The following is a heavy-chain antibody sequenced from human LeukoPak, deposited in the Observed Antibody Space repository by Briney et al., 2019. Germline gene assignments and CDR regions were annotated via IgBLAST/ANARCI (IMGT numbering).Heavy chain of an antibody. CDR2: IYYSGST. D-gene: IGHD5-18*01. V-gene: IGHV4-59*08. Sequence: PSETLSLTCTVSGGSISSYYWSWIRQPPGKGLEWIGYIYYSGSTNYNPSLKSRVTISVDTSKNQFSLKLSSVTAADTAVYYCARLTIGPRISGSIRGIPWFDPWGQGTLVTVSS. CDR3: ARLTIGPRISGSIRGIPWFDP. J-gene: IGHJ5*02. CDR1: GGSISSYY.